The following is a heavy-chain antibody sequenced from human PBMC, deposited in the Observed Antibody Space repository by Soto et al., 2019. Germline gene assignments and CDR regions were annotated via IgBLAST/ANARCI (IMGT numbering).Heavy chain of an antibody. J-gene: IGHJ4*02. CDR2: IYYSGST. D-gene: IGHD1-1*01. CDR1: GDSISSYY. V-gene: IGHV4-59*01. CDR3: ARGIDTAWYKVSLDF. Sequence: PSETLSLTCTVSGDSISSYYWSWIRQPPGKGLGWIGYIYYSGSTNYNPSLKSRVTISVDTSKNQLSLELSSVTAADTAVYYCARGIDTAWYKVSLDFWGQGALVTVSS.